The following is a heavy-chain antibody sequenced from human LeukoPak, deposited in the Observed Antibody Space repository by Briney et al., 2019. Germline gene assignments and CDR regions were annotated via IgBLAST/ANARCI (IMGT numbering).Heavy chain of an antibody. Sequence: PGGSLRLSCAASGFTFSSYGMHWVRQAPGKGLEWVAVIWYDGSNKYYADSVKGRFTISRDNSKNTLYLQMNSLRAEDTALYYCAKYSDSTGAHYFDYWGQGTLVTVSS. V-gene: IGHV3-33*06. CDR3: AKYSDSTGAHYFDY. CDR2: IWYDGSNK. J-gene: IGHJ4*02. CDR1: GFTFSSYG. D-gene: IGHD2/OR15-2a*01.